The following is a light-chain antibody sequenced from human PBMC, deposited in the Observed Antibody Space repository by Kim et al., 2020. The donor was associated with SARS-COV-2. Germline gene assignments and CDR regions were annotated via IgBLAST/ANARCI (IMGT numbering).Light chain of an antibody. V-gene: IGLV3-19*01. Sequence: SSELTQDPAVSVALGQTVTITCQGDSLRTYYATWYQQKPRQAPVLVIYSRNNRPSGIPDRFSGSTSGNTASLTISASQAGDEADFYCQSRDSGGNVVFGGGTQLTVL. J-gene: IGLJ2*01. CDR2: SRN. CDR1: SLRTYY. CDR3: QSRDSGGNVV.